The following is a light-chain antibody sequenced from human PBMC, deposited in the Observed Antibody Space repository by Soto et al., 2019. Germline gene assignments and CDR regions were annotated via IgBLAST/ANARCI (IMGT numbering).Light chain of an antibody. V-gene: IGKV4-1*01. CDR1: WSVIYKSNNKNH. J-gene: IGKJ4*01. Sequence: SQNTVTASLGERATINCKGSWSVIYKSNNKNHLAWYQQKTGQPNRLIIYWQSTRESGVTEPFSGCGSGTDFTLKISSLEPEDGAFYWCELSFYVLFTVGAGTMVEIK. CDR2: WQS. CDR3: ELSFYVLFT.